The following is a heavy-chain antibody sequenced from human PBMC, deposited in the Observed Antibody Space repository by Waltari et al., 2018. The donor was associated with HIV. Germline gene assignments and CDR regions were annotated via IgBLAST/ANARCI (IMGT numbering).Heavy chain of an antibody. D-gene: IGHD1-1*01. V-gene: IGHV3-15*01. CDR2: IKSNPVGGTT. CDR3: THDLDYYYRMGG. Sequence: EEQLVKSGGGLVKTGGSLRVSCAASGFIFSYAWMSWCGQAQARGREWVGRIKSNPVGGTTDYAAPVKGRFTISRDDSKNTLFRQMNSLKTEDTAVYYCTHDLDYYYRMGGWGQGP. J-gene: IGHJ6*02. CDR1: GFIFSYAW.